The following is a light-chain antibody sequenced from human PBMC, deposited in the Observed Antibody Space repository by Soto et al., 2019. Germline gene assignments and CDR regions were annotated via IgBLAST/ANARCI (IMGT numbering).Light chain of an antibody. CDR2: GAS. Sequence: EIVLTQSPGTLSLSPGERATLSCRASQSVSSSYLAWYQQKPGQAPRLLIYGASARATDIPARFSGSGSGTDFTLTISSLEPEDFAVYYCQQRSNWPRFTFGPGTKVD. CDR3: QQRSNWPRFT. V-gene: IGKV3D-20*02. CDR1: QSVSSSY. J-gene: IGKJ3*01.